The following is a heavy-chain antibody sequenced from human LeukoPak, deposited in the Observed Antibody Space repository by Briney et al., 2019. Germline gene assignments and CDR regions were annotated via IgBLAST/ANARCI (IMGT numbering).Heavy chain of an antibody. D-gene: IGHD3-10*01. J-gene: IGHJ4*02. CDR3: ARDGLGSYDY. CDR2: ISDNSRYI. V-gene: IGHV3-21*01. Sequence: PGGSLRLSCAASGFTFSIYTINWVRQAPGKGLEWLSSISDNSRYIYYADSVKGRFTTSRDNAQNSVFLQLNSLRAEDTAVYYCARDGLGSYDYWGQGTLVTVS. CDR1: GFTFSIYT.